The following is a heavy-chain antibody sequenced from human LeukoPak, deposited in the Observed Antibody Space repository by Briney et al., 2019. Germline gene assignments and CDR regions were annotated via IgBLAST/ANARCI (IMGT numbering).Heavy chain of an antibody. CDR1: GGSLSGYY. Sequence: PSETLSLTCAVYGGSLSGYYWSWIRQPPGKGLEWIGEINHSGSTNYNPSLESRVTISVDTSKNQFSLKLSSVTAADTAVYYCARGQRSQLLGNYYYGMDVWGQGTTVTVSS. CDR2: INHSGST. CDR3: ARGQRSQLLGNYYYGMDV. J-gene: IGHJ6*02. V-gene: IGHV4-34*01. D-gene: IGHD2-2*01.